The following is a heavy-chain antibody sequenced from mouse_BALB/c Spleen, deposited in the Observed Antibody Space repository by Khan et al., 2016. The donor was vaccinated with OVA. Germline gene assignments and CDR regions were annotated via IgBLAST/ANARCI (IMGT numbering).Heavy chain of an antibody. CDR3: ARGGYGGFAY. CDR2: IDPYNGGT. V-gene: IGHV1S135*01. CDR1: GYAFTSYI. J-gene: IGHJ3*01. D-gene: IGHD2-2*01. Sequence: VQLKQSGPELVKPGASVKVSCKASGYAFTSYIMYWVKQSHGKSLEWIGYIDPYNGGTSYNQKFKGKATLTGDKYSTTAYMHLNSLTSEDSAVYYCARGGYGGFAYWGQGTLVTVSA.